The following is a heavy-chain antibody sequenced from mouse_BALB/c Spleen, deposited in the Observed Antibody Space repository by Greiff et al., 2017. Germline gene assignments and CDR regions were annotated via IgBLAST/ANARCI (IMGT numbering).Heavy chain of an antibody. V-gene: IGHV1S137*01. CDR3: ARHYYGSSYYAMDY. CDR2: ISTYYGDA. J-gene: IGHJ4*01. CDR1: GYTFTDYA. D-gene: IGHD1-1*01. Sequence: QVQLQQSGAELVRPGVSVKISCKGSGYTFTDYAMHWVKQSHAKSLEWIGVISTYYGDASYNQKFKGKATMTVDKSSSTAYMELARLTSEDSAIYYCARHYYGSSYYAMDYWGQGTSVTVSS.